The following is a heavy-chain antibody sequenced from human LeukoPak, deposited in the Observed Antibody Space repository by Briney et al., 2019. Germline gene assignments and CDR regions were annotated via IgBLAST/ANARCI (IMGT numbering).Heavy chain of an antibody. J-gene: IGHJ4*02. Sequence: GESLKISCKGSGYSFTSYWIGWVRQTPGKGLEWMGIIYPGDSDTRYSPSFQGQVTISADKSVSTAYLQWSSLKASDTAMYYCARQWFDSNYYFDYWGQGTLVTVSS. CDR2: IYPGDSDT. CDR1: GYSFTSYW. CDR3: ARQWFDSNYYFDY. V-gene: IGHV5-51*01. D-gene: IGHD4-11*01.